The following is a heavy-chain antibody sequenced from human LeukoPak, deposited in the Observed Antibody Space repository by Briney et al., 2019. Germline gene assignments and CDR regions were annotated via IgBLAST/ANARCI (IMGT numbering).Heavy chain of an antibody. V-gene: IGHV3-30-3*01. CDR3: AREGSGSTWSSFDF. CDR1: GFTFSGYA. CDR2: ISISGNRD. D-gene: IGHD6-13*01. Sequence: GSLRLSCAASGFTFSGYAMHWVRQAPGKGLEWVAVISISGNRDHYADSVKGRFTISRDNSKNTMYLQMNSLTPEDTAVYSCAREGSGSTWSSFDFWGQGSLVTVSS. J-gene: IGHJ4*02.